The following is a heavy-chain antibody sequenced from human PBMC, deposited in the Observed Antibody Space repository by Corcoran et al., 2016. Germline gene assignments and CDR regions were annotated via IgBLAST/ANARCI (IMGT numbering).Heavy chain of an antibody. CDR3: ASDGAWLPASNFNVFDP. V-gene: IGHV4-39*07. D-gene: IGHD3-16*01. CDR2: IYYSGST. J-gene: IGHJ5*02. Sequence: QLQLQESGPGLVKPSETLSLTCTVSGGSISSSSYYWGWIRQPPGKGLEWIGSIYYSGSTYYNPSLKSRVTISVDTSKNQFSLKLSSVTAADTAVYYCASDGAWLPASNFNVFDPWGQGTLVTVSP. CDR1: GGSISSSSYY.